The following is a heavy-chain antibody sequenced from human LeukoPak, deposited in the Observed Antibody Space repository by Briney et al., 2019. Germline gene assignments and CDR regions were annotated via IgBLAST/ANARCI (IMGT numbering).Heavy chain of an antibody. CDR1: GGTFSSYA. CDR3: ARDVRPEHSIYYYMDV. J-gene: IGHJ6*03. CDR2: IIPIFGTA. V-gene: IGHV1-69*06. Sequence: SVKVSCKASGGTFSSYAISWVRQAPGQGLEWMGGIIPIFGTANYAQKFQGRVTITADKSTSTAYMELSSLRSEDTAVYYCARDVRPEHSIYYYMDVWGKGTTVTVSS. D-gene: IGHD1-14*01.